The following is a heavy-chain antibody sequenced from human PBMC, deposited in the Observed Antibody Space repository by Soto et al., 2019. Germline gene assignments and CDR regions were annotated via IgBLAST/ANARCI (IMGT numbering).Heavy chain of an antibody. V-gene: IGHV3-23*01. CDR1: GLTFTSYG. Sequence: GSLRLSCAASGLTFTSYGMSWVRQAPGKGLEWVSISSGSGFSTAYADSVKGQFAISRDNSKNTLYLQMNGLRAEDTSVYYCAKVSAYSSGYVDYWGQGTLVTVSS. CDR2: SSGSGFST. CDR3: AKVSAYSSGYVDY. D-gene: IGHD5-18*01. J-gene: IGHJ4*02.